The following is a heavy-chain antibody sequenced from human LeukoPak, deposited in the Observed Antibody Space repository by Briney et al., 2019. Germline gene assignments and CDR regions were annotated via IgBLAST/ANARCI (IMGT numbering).Heavy chain of an antibody. D-gene: IGHD5-18*01. V-gene: IGHV1-2*02. CDR2: INPNSGGT. CDR3: ARVKSIQLWFLPDY. J-gene: IGHJ4*02. CDR1: GYTFTSYY. Sequence: ASVKVSCKASGYTFTSYYMHWVRQAPGQGLEWMGWINPNSGGTNYAQKFQGRVTMTRDTSISTAYMELSRLRSDDTAVYYCARVKSIQLWFLPDYWGQGTLVTVSS.